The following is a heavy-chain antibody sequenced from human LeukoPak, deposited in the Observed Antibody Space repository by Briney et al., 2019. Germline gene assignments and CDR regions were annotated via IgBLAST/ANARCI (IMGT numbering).Heavy chain of an antibody. CDR1: GYTFTSYG. CDR3: ARCSSTVPAYYYYYMDV. V-gene: IGHV1-18*01. CDR2: ISAYNGNT. J-gene: IGHJ6*03. D-gene: IGHD2-2*01. Sequence: ASVKVSCKASGYTFTSYGISWVRQAPGQGLEWMGWISAYNGNTNYAQKLQGRVTTTTDTSTSTAYMELRSLRSDDTAVYYCARCSSTVPAYYYYYMDVWGKGTTVTVSS.